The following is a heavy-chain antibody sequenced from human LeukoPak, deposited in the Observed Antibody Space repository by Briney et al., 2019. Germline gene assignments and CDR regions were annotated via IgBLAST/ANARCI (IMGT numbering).Heavy chain of an antibody. D-gene: IGHD1-26*01. CDR2: ISWKGGST. CDR3: ARGSGSYSTYFDF. CDR1: GFNFDDYG. J-gene: IGHJ4*02. V-gene: IGHV3-20*04. Sequence: PGGSLTLSCAASGFNFDDYGMTWVRQAPGEGLEWVSGISWKGGSTAYVDSVKGRFTISRDNAKNSLYLQMNSLRGEDTALYYCARGSGSYSTYFDFWGQGTLVTVSS.